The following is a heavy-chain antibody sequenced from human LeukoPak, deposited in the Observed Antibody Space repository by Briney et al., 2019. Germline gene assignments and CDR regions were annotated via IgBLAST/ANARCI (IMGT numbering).Heavy chain of an antibody. D-gene: IGHD3-22*01. CDR2: INHSGST. V-gene: IGHV4-34*01. CDR1: GGSSSGHY. CDR3: ARGQSSSGYGSDY. Sequence: SESLSLTCVVFGGSSSGHYWSWLRQPPGKGLEWIGEINHSGSTHYNPSLKSRVTISVDTSKNQFPLKLSSVTAADTAVYYCARGQSSSGYGSDYWGQGTLVTVSS. J-gene: IGHJ4*02.